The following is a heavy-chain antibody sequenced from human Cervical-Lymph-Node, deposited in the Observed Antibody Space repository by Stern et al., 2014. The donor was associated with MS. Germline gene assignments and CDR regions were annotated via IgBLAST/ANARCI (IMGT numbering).Heavy chain of an antibody. V-gene: IGHV3-21*01. Sequence: EVHLVESGGGLVRPGGSLRLSCAASGFTFSFYTMNWVRQAPGKGLEWVSSVTSGSSYIYYADSVKGRFTISRDNAKNSLYLQMNSLRAEDTAVYYCARDSTGNDYWGQGTLVTVSS. J-gene: IGHJ4*02. D-gene: IGHD3-9*01. CDR2: VTSGSSYI. CDR3: ARDSTGNDY. CDR1: GFTFSFYT.